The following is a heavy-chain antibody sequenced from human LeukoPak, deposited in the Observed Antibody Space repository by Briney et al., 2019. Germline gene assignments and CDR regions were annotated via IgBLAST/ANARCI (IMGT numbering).Heavy chain of an antibody. V-gene: IGHV4-39*07. D-gene: IGHD5-12*01. CDR2: IYYSGST. J-gene: IGHJ4*02. CDR3: ASHIVATIDGDFDY. CDR1: GGSISSSSYY. Sequence: SETLSLTCTVSGGSISSSSYYWGWIRQPPGKGLEWIGSIYYSGSTYYNPPLKSRVTISVDTSKNQFSLKLSSVTAADTAVYYCASHIVATIDGDFDYWGQGTLVTVSS.